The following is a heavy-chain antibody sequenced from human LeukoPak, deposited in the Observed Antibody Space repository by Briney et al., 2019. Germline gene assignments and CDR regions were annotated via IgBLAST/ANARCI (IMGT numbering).Heavy chain of an antibody. CDR1: GYTFTGYY. Sequence: GASVKVSCKASGYTFTGYYMHWMRQAPGQGLEWMGWINPNSGGTNYAQKFQGRVTMTMDTSISTAYMELSRLRSDDTAVYYCASLTMVRGVPIVGYWGQGNLVTVSS. CDR2: INPNSGGT. J-gene: IGHJ4*02. D-gene: IGHD3-10*01. CDR3: ASLTMVRGVPIVGY. V-gene: IGHV1-2*02.